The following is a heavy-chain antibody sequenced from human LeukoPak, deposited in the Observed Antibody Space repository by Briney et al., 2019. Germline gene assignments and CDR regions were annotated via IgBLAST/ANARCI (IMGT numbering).Heavy chain of an antibody. J-gene: IGHJ3*02. V-gene: IGHV3-7*04. D-gene: IGHD6-19*01. CDR2: IKQDGSDK. CDR1: GFTFGGYA. CDR3: ARAVAGVSGIADI. Sequence: GGSLRLSCTASGFTFGGYAMSWFRQAPGKGLEWVAHIKQDGSDKYYVDSVKGRFTISRDNAKNSLFLHMNSLRADDTAVYYCARAVAGVSGIADIWGQGTVVTVSS.